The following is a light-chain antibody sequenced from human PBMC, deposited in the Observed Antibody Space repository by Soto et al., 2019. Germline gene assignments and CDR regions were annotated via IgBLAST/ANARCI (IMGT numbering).Light chain of an antibody. J-gene: IGLJ2*01. CDR1: SSDVGGYNY. V-gene: IGLV2-14*01. Sequence: QSVLTQPASVSESPGQSITISCTGTSSDVGGYNYVSWYQQYPGKAPKLMIYDVSNRPSGVSNRFSGSKSGNTASLTISGLQAEDEADYYCSSYTSSSTPVVFGGGTKVTVL. CDR3: SSYTSSSTPVV. CDR2: DVS.